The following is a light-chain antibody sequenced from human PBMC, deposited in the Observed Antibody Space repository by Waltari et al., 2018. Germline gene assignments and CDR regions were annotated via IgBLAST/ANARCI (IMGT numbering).Light chain of an antibody. CDR1: SNHTVGYNS. CDR3: SSQSSNDVVL. V-gene: IGLV2-14*01. Sequence: QSALTQPASVSGSPGQSVTIYCAVTSNHTVGYNSVSWYQEHPGQAPRVIIYDVSDRPSGVSDRFSGSKSGNTASLTISGLQAEDEADYYCSSQSSNDVVLFGGGTKLTVL. CDR2: DVS. J-gene: IGLJ2*01.